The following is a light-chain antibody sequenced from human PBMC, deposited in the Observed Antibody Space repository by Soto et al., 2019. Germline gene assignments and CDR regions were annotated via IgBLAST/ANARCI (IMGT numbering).Light chain of an antibody. CDR1: QSVSSSY. V-gene: IGKV3-20*01. J-gene: IGKJ1*01. CDR2: GAS. CDR3: QQYGSSPWT. Sequence: EIVLTQSPGTLSLSPGERATLSCRASQSVSSSYLAWYQQKPGQAPRLLIYGASSRATGIPDRFSGSVSGKDFTLTISRLEPEDFAVYYCQQYGSSPWTFGQGTKVEIK.